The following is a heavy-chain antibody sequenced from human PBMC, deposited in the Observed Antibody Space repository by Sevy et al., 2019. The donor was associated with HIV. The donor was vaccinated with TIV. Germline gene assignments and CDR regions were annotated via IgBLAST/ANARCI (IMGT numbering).Heavy chain of an antibody. CDR3: ARERTYLFDY. Sequence: GGSLRLSCVASGFTFGSYGMLWVRQAPGKGLEWVADIWFVGSNIHYADSVRGRFTISRDNSKNTLSLQMSSLRAEDTAVYYCARERTYLFDYCGQGTLVTVSS. CDR1: GFTFGSYG. J-gene: IGHJ4*02. V-gene: IGHV3-33*01. CDR2: IWFVGSNI.